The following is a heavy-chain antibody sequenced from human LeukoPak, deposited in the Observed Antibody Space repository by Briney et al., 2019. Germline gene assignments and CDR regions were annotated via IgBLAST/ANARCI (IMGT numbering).Heavy chain of an antibody. CDR2: IYYSGST. Sequence: SETLSLTCTVSGGSISSYYWSWIRQPPGKGLEWIGYIYYSGSTNYNPSLKSRVTISVDTSKNQFSLKLSSVTAADTAVYYCAGVNRIAAAGTFVRNWFDPWGQGTLVTVSS. V-gene: IGHV4-59*08. CDR1: GGSISSYY. J-gene: IGHJ5*02. CDR3: AGVNRIAAAGTFVRNWFDP. D-gene: IGHD6-13*01.